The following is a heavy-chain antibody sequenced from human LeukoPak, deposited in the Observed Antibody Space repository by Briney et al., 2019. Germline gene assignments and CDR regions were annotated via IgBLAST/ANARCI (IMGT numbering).Heavy chain of an antibody. CDR2: ISGSGGST. J-gene: IGHJ4*02. V-gene: IGHV3-23*01. CDR3: AKDYRGDDCYQYYFDY. CDR1: GFTFSSYA. Sequence: GGSLRLSCAASGFTFSSYAMSWVRQAPGKGLEWVSAISGSGGSTYYADSVKGRFTISRDNSKNTLYLQMNSLRAEDTAVYYCAKDYRGDDCYQYYFDYWGQGTLVTVSS. D-gene: IGHD2-21*01.